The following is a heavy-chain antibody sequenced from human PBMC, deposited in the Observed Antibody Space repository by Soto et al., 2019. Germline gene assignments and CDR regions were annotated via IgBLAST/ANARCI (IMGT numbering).Heavy chain of an antibody. Sequence: PSETLSLTCDVSGDTISTGGYTWAWIRQPPGKALEWIGHTYHSGNPYYNPSLKSRVIISVDRSKNQFSLKLRSVTAADTAVYYCARTGGRYDSRDYVQLDWGQGTLVTVSS. CDR3: ARTGGRYDSRDYVQLD. J-gene: IGHJ4*02. D-gene: IGHD4-17*01. CDR1: GDTISTGGYT. V-gene: IGHV4-30-2*01. CDR2: TYHSGNP.